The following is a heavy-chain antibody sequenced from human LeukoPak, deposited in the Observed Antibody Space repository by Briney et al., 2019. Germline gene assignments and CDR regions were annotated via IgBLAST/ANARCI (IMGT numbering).Heavy chain of an antibody. CDR1: GGSISSYY. D-gene: IGHD5-12*01. J-gene: IGHJ4*02. V-gene: IGHV4-59*08. Sequence: SETLSLTCTVSGGSISSYYWSWIRQPPGKGLEWIGYIYYSGSTKYNPSFKSRDTISVDTSKNQFSLKVSSVTAADTAVYYCARHRGYDLFDYWGQGILVTVSS. CDR3: ARHRGYDLFDY. CDR2: IYYSGST.